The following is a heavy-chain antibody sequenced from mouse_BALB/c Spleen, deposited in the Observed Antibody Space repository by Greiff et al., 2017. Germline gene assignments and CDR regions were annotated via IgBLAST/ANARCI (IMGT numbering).Heavy chain of an antibody. CDR1: GFTFSSYG. J-gene: IGHJ1*01. V-gene: IGHV5-6-3*01. CDR3: ARDHYGSSWYFDV. CDR2: INSNGGST. D-gene: IGHD1-1*01. Sequence: EVKVEESGGGLVQPGGSLKLSCAASGFTFSSYGMSWVRQTPDKRLELVATINSNGGSTYYPDSVKGRFTISRDNAKNTLYLQMSSLKSEDTAMYYCARDHYGSSWYFDVWGAGTTVTVSS.